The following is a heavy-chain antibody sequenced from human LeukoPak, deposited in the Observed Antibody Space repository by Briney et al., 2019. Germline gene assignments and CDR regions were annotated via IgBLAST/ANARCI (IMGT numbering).Heavy chain of an antibody. Sequence: ASVKVSCKASGGTFSNFVISWMRQAPGQGLEWMGRVIPMLRIANYAQSFQGRVTITADTSTTTAYMELRSLRSDDTAVYYCARGKGRQQWLNWYFDLWGRGTLVTVSS. V-gene: IGHV1-69*04. CDR1: GGTFSNFV. CDR3: ARGKGRQQWLNWYFDL. CDR2: VIPMLRIA. D-gene: IGHD6-19*01. J-gene: IGHJ2*01.